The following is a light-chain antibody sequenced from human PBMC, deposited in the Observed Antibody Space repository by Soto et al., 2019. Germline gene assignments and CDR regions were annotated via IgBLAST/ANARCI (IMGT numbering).Light chain of an antibody. CDR3: QQRYNWPLT. CDR2: GAS. V-gene: IGKV3-11*01. Sequence: EIVMTQSPATLSVSPGERATLSCRASQSVHNFLAWYQQKPGQAPRLLIYGASTRAAGIPARFSGTGSGTDFTLTISSLEPDDFAVYYCQQRYNWPLTFGGGTKVDIK. CDR1: QSVHNF. J-gene: IGKJ4*01.